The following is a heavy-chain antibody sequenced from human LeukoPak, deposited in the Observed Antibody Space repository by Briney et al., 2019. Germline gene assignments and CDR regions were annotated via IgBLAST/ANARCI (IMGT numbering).Heavy chain of an antibody. CDR3: ASGAVLRHAGVRYFDY. CDR1: GFTFSDYC. D-gene: IGHD3-10*01. Sequence: PGGSLRLSCAASGFTFSDYCMSWIRQAPGKGLEWVSYISSSGSTIYYADSVKGRFTISRDNAKNSLYLQMNSLRAEDTAVYYCASGAVLRHAGVRYFDYWGQGTLVTVSS. V-gene: IGHV3-11*01. CDR2: ISSSGSTI. J-gene: IGHJ4*02.